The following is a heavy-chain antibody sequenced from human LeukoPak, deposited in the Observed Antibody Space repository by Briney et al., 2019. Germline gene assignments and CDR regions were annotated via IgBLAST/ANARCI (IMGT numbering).Heavy chain of an antibody. CDR2: IKSKVNGGTT. Sequence: GGSLRLSCAASGFTFTNAWMTWVRQAPGKGLEWVGRIKSKVNGGTTDYAAPVKGRFTISRDDSKNTLYLQMNGLKTEDTAVYYCTKDRPYSGGGVINYWGQGTLVTVSS. J-gene: IGHJ4*02. V-gene: IGHV3-15*01. D-gene: IGHD3-10*01. CDR3: TKDRPYSGGGVINY. CDR1: GFTFTNAW.